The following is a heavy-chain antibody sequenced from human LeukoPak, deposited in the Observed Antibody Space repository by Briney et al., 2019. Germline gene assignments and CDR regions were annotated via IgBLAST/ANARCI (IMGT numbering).Heavy chain of an antibody. CDR2: ISAYNGNT. J-gene: IGHJ6*02. CDR3: ARIVVPAASNYYYGMDV. V-gene: IGHV1-18*01. CDR1: GYTFTSYG. D-gene: IGHD2-2*01. Sequence: GASVKVSCKASGYTFTSYGTSWVRQAPGQGLEWMGWISAYNGNTNYAQKLQGRVTMTTDTSTSTAYMELRSLRSDDTAVYYCARIVVPAASNYYYGMDVWGQGTTVTVSS.